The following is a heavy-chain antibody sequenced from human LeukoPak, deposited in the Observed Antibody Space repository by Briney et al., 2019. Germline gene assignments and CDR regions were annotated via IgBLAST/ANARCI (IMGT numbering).Heavy chain of an antibody. V-gene: IGHV4-39*07. CDR3: ASGITGTTYAFDI. D-gene: IGHD1-20*01. CDR1: GGSISSSSYY. Sequence: SETLSLTCTVSGGSISSSSYYWGWIRQPPGKGLEWIGSIYYSGSTYYNLSLKSRVTISVDTSKNQFSLKLSSVTAADTAVYYCASGITGTTYAFDIWGQGTMVTVSS. J-gene: IGHJ3*02. CDR2: IYYSGST.